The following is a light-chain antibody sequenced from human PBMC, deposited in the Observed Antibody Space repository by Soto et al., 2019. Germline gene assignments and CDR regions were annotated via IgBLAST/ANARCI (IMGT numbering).Light chain of an antibody. CDR2: DVR. J-gene: IGLJ3*02. Sequence: QSALTQPRSVSGSPGQSVTISCTGTSSDVGVYDYVSWYQQHAGKAPKLMIYDVRKRPSGVPDRLSGSKSGNTASLTISGLQAEDEADYYCCSYAGSYTWVFGGGTKLTVL. CDR3: CSYAGSYTWV. V-gene: IGLV2-11*01. CDR1: SSDVGVYDY.